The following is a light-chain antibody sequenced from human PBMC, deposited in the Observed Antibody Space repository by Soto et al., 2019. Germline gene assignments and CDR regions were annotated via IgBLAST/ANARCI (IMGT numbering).Light chain of an antibody. CDR2: DVV. CDR3: CSYAGSSYV. V-gene: IGLV2-11*01. Sequence: QSALTQPASVSGSPGQSITISCTGTSSDVGGYNFVSWYQQHPGKAPKLMIYDVVKRPSGVPDRFSGSKSGNTASLTISGLQAEDEADYFCCSYAGSSYVFGTGTKVTVL. J-gene: IGLJ1*01. CDR1: SSDVGGYNF.